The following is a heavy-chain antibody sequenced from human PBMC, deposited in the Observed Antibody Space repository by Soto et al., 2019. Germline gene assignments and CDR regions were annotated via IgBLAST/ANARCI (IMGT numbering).Heavy chain of an antibody. CDR1: GYTFTSYA. CDR2: INAGNGNT. V-gene: IGHV1-3*01. Sequence: ASVKVSCKASGYTFTSYAMHWVRQAPGQRLEWMGWINAGNGNTKYSQKFQGRVTITRDTSASTAYMELSSLRSEDTAVYYCARDKGDCSGGSCYGDDAFDIWGQGTMVTVS. CDR3: ARDKGDCSGGSCYGDDAFDI. J-gene: IGHJ3*02. D-gene: IGHD2-15*01.